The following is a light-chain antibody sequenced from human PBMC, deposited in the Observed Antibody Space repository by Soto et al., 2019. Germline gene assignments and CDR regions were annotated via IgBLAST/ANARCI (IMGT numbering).Light chain of an antibody. CDR1: QSVRFN. Sequence: EIVITQSPATLSVSPGERATLSCRASQSVRFNLAWYQQKPGQPPRLLIYAASTRANGTPVRFSGSGSETELTLTISSLQSEDFAVYYCLGYNNWLPWTFGQGTKVDIK. V-gene: IGKV3-15*01. CDR3: LGYNNWLPWT. J-gene: IGKJ1*01. CDR2: AAS.